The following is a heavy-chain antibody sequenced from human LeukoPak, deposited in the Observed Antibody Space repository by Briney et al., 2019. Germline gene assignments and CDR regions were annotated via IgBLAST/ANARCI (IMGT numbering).Heavy chain of an antibody. CDR1: GFTFDDYA. J-gene: IGHJ4*02. D-gene: IGHD5-18*01. V-gene: IGHV3-43*02. CDR2: ISGDGGST. Sequence: GGSLRLSCAASGFTFDDYAMLWVRQAPGKGLECVSFISGDGGSTYYAASVKGRFTISRDNSKNSLYLQMNSLRTEDTALYYCAKDTVPDSYGYLGIDYWGQGTLVTVSS. CDR3: AKDTVPDSYGYLGIDY.